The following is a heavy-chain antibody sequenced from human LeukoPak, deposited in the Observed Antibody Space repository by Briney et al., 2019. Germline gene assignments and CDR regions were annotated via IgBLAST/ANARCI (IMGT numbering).Heavy chain of an antibody. D-gene: IGHD3-22*01. V-gene: IGHV3-48*02. Sequence: PGGSLRLSCAASGFTFSSYSMNWVRQAPGKGLEWVSYISSSSSTIYYADSVKGRFTISRDNAKNSLYLQMNGLRDEDTAVYYCARKKGYYDSSGYVYFDYWGQGTLVTVSS. CDR1: GFTFSSYS. CDR3: ARKKGYYDSSGYVYFDY. J-gene: IGHJ4*02. CDR2: ISSSSSTI.